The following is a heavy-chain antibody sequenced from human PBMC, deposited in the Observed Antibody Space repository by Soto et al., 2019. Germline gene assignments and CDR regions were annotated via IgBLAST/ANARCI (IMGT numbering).Heavy chain of an antibody. CDR3: AHRGIVVVTAPIIEPWFEP. Sequence: SGPTLVNPTRTLTLTCTFSGFSLSTIGVGVGWIRQPPGKALEWLALIYWNDDKRYSPSLKSRLTITKDTSKNQVVLTMTNMEPVDTATYYCAHRGIVVVTAPIIEPWFEPLGQATLVNVS. CDR1: GFSLSTIGVG. V-gene: IGHV2-5*01. D-gene: IGHD2-2*01. CDR2: IYWNDDK. J-gene: IGHJ5*02.